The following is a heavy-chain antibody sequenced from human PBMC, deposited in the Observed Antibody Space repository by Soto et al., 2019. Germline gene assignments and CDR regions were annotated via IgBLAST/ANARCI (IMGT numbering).Heavy chain of an antibody. CDR2: IYHTGSA. J-gene: IGHJ4*02. D-gene: IGHD6-13*01. Sequence: SETLSLACTVSGGSISSSSYYWGWIRQPPGKGLEWIGNIYHTGSAYYNPSLKSRLTMSADMSNNQFSLKLYSVTAADTAVYFCASRRGGSSWFDFLAQGTLVTGSS. CDR3: ASRRGGSSWFDF. CDR1: GGSISSSSYY. V-gene: IGHV4-39*01.